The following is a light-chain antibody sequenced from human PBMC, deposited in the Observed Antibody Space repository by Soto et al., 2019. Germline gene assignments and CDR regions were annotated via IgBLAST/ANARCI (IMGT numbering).Light chain of an antibody. V-gene: IGKV3-11*01. CDR3: QQRSNWPLT. CDR1: QSVSSY. J-gene: IGKJ4*01. CDR2: DAS. Sequence: EIVLTQSPATLSLSPGEIATLSCRASQSVSSYLAWYQQKPGQAPRLLIYDASNRATGIPARFSGSWSGTDFTLTISSLEPEDFAVYYCQQRSNWPLTFGGGTKVEIK.